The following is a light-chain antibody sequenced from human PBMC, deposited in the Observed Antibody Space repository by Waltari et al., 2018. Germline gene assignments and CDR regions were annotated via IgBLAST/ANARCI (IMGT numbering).Light chain of an antibody. CDR3: SSYTSSGVV. Sequence: QSALTQHASVSGSPGQAIIISCTGTGSDVGGYDYVSWYQQYPGKAPRLIIYNVYNRPSGVSNRFSGSKSDNPASLTISGLQAEDESVYYRSSYTSSGVVFGGGTKLTVL. CDR2: NVY. CDR1: GSDVGGYDY. J-gene: IGLJ2*01. V-gene: IGLV2-14*01.